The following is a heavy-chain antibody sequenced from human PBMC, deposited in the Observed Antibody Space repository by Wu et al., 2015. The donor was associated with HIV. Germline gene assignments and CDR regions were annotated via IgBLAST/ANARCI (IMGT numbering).Heavy chain of an antibody. CDR3: ASLGYCSSTSCTPRDY. CDR2: INPSGGST. Sequence: QVQLVQSGAEVEKPGASVWVSCKASGYTFTSYYMHWVRQAPGQGLEWMGIINPSGGSTSYAQKFQGRVTMTRDTSTSTVYMELSSLRSEDTAVYYCASLGYCSSTSCTPRDYWGQGTLVTVSS. CDR1: GYTFTSYY. V-gene: IGHV1-46*03. J-gene: IGHJ4*02. D-gene: IGHD2-2*01.